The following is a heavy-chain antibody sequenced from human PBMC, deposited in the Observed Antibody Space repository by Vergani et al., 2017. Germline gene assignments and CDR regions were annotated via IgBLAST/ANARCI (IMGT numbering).Heavy chain of an antibody. CDR3: ARYGGYRGFRPDYYCGMDV. CDR1: GFTFSSYA. Sequence: QVQLVESGGGVVQPGRSLRLSCAASGFTFSSYAMHWVRQAPGKGLEWVAVISYDGSNKYYADSVKGRFTISRDNSKNTLYLQMNSLRAEDTAVYYCARYGGYRGFRPDYYCGMDVWGQGTTVTVSS. V-gene: IGHV3-30-3*01. J-gene: IGHJ6*02. CDR2: ISYDGSNK. D-gene: IGHD1-26*01.